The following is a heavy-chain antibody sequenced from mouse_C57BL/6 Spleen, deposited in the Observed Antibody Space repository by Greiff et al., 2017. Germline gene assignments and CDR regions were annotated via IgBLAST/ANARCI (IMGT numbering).Heavy chain of an antibody. J-gene: IGHJ2*01. Sequence: EVKLVESGGGLVKPGGSLKLSCAASGFTFSDYGMHWVRQAPEKGLEWVAYISSGSSTIYYTETVKGRFTISRDNAKNTLFLQMTSLRSEDSAMYYCARRNYFDYWGQGTTLTVSS. CDR1: GFTFSDYG. CDR2: ISSGSSTI. CDR3: ARRNYFDY. V-gene: IGHV5-17*01.